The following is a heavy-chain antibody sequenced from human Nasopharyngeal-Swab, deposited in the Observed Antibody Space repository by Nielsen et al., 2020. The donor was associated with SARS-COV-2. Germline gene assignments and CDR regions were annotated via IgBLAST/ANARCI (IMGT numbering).Heavy chain of an antibody. Sequence: GESLKISCAASGFTFSSYGMHWVRQAPGKGLERVAVIWYDGSNKYYADSVKGRFTISRDNSKNTLYLQMNSLRAEDTAVYYCAREDEAIAVAGTGGFDYWGQGTLVTVSS. CDR3: AREDEAIAVAGTGGFDY. CDR1: GFTFSSYG. CDR2: IWYDGSNK. J-gene: IGHJ4*02. D-gene: IGHD6-19*01. V-gene: IGHV3-33*01.